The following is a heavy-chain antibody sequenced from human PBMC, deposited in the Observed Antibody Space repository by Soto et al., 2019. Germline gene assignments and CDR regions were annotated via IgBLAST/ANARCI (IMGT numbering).Heavy chain of an antibody. CDR3: AKAGGKVSTPFDP. Sequence: QVHLVESGGGVVQPGRSLRLSCAAGYSFVYGMHWVRQAPGKGLEWVSFISYDGSNKYYADSVKGRFTVSIDNSRNTVFLEMDRLGIEDTAVYYCAKAGGKVSTPFDPWGQGTLVTVSP. CDR2: ISYDGSNK. CDR1: GYSFVYG. J-gene: IGHJ5*02. V-gene: IGHV3-30*18. D-gene: IGHD2-8*01.